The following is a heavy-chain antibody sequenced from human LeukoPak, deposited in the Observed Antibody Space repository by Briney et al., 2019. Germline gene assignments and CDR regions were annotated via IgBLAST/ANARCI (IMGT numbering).Heavy chain of an antibody. CDR3: ARGSTMVRGVGFDY. D-gene: IGHD3-10*01. CDR2: IIPILGIA. Sequence: SVKVSCKASGGTFSSYAISWVRQAPGQGLEWMGRIIPILGIADYAQKFQGRVTITADKSTSTAYMELSSLRSEDTAVYYCARGSTMVRGVGFDYWGQGTLVTVSS. CDR1: GGTFSSYA. J-gene: IGHJ4*02. V-gene: IGHV1-69*04.